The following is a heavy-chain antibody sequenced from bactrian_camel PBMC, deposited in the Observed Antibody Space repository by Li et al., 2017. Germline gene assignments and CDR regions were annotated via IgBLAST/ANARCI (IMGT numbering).Heavy chain of an antibody. CDR3: AAVPPGWGTWDERY. D-gene: IGHD5*01. Sequence: VQLVESGGGLVQPGGSLRVSCAASGFTFSTYAMSWVRQAPEKGLEWVATVKPGVGDSLYADSVKGRFTISRDNANNVVYLEMNSLKPEDTALYYCAAVPPGWGTWDERYRGQ. J-gene: IGHJ4*01. CDR1: GFTFSTYA. V-gene: IGHV3S40*01. CDR2: VKPGVGDS.